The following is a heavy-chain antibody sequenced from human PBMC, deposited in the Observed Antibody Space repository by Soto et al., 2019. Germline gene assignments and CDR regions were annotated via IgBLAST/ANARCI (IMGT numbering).Heavy chain of an antibody. CDR1: GYTFTSYG. CDR2: ISAYHGNT. J-gene: IGHJ3*02. Sequence: QVQLVQSGAEVKKPGASVKVSCKASGYTFTSYGISWVRQAPGQGLEWMGWISAYHGNTNYAQKIQGRVTMTTDTSPSTAYMELRGLRSDDTAVYYCARVRGAAAVYDAFDIWGQGTMVTVSS. CDR3: ARVRGAAAVYDAFDI. D-gene: IGHD6-13*01. V-gene: IGHV1-18*01.